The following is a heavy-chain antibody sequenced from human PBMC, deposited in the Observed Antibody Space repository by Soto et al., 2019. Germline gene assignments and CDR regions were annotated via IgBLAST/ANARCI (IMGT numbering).Heavy chain of an antibody. J-gene: IGHJ4*02. CDR3: AKSAAKYCSGGTCYSDY. V-gene: IGHV3-23*01. Sequence: PGGSLRLSCAASGFTFSSHAMNWVRQAPGKGLEWVSGISGGAVHIHYADSVKGRFTISRDNSKNRLYLQMNSLRAEDTAVYYCAKSAAKYCSGGTCYSDYWGQGTLVTVSS. D-gene: IGHD2-15*01. CDR1: GFTFSSHA. CDR2: ISGGAVHI.